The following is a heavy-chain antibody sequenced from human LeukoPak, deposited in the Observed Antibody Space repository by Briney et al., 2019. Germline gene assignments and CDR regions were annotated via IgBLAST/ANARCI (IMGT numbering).Heavy chain of an antibody. V-gene: IGHV4-4*07. J-gene: IGHJ4*02. CDR1: GASIRNYY. CDR3: ARDRGYCSGGSCYYFDY. D-gene: IGHD2-15*01. Sequence: SETLSLTCTVSGASIRNYYWNWIRQPPGKGLEWIGRIYTSGSTNYNPSLKSRVTMSVDTSKNQFSLKLSSVTAADTAVYYCARDRGYCSGGSCYYFDYWGQGTLVTVSS. CDR2: IYTSGST.